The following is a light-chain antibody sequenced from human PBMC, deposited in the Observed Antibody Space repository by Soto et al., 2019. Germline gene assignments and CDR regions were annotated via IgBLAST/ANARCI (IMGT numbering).Light chain of an antibody. V-gene: IGKV3-20*01. CDR1: QGVSSSY. J-gene: IGKJ2*01. CDR2: GAS. Sequence: EIVLAQSPGTLSLSPGERATLSCRASQGVSSSYLAWYQQKHGPAPRLLIYGASGSATGIPDRFSGSGSGTDFTLTISRLEPEDYAVYYCQQYGSSPMYTFGQGTKLEIK. CDR3: QQYGSSPMYT.